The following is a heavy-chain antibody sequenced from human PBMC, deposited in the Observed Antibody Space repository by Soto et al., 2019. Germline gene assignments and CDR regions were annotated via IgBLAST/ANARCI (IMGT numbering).Heavy chain of an antibody. D-gene: IGHD2-2*01. CDR3: ARVGGGYCSSTSCYSPFWRYYSYGMDF. CDR1: GGTFSSYA. J-gene: IGHJ6*02. V-gene: IGHV1-69*13. Sequence: SVKVSCKASGGTFSSYAISWVRQAPGQGLEWMGGIIPIFGTANYAQKFQGRVTITADESTSTAYMELSSLRSEDTAVYYCARVGGGYCSSTSCYSPFWRYYSYGMDFCGQGTTVTVSS. CDR2: IIPIFGTA.